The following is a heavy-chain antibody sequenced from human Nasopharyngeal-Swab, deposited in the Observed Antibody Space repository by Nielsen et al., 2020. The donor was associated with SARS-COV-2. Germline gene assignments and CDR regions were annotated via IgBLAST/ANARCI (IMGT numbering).Heavy chain of an antibody. J-gene: IGHJ4*02. CDR3: ARARSGTLHF. D-gene: IGHD1-7*01. V-gene: IGHV3-20*03. Sequence: VRQAPGKGLEWVSGINWNGGMTAYADSVKGRFTISRDNAKNSLYLQMNTLTADDTALYYCARARSGTLHFWGQGTLVTVSS. CDR2: INWNGGMT.